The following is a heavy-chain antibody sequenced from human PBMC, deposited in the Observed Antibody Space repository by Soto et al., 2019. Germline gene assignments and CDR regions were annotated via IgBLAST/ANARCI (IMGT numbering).Heavy chain of an antibody. CDR2: ISPKSGGT. D-gene: IGHD3-9*01. CDR1: GYSFIDYY. V-gene: IGHV1-2*02. J-gene: IGHJ4*02. CDR3: ARPPGYISDWYYFDL. Sequence: QVQLVQSGAEVKKPGASVKVSCEASGYSFIDYYIHWVRQAPGQGFEWMGRISPKSGGTNYGQNFEGRVTLTWDTSLNTAYMELSSLKSDDTAVYYCARPPGYISDWYYFDLWGQGTRVTVSS.